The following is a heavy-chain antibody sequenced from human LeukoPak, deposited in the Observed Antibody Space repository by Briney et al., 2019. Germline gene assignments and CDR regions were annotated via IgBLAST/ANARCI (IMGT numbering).Heavy chain of an antibody. D-gene: IGHD3-22*01. Sequence: GGSLRLSCAASGFTFSGSAMHWVRQAPGKGLEWVAVIWYDGSNKYYADSVKGRFTISRDNSKNTLYLQMDSLRAEDTAVYYCARDRGSGYYMSNDYWGQGTLVTVSS. CDR2: IWYDGSNK. CDR3: ARDRGSGYYMSNDY. CDR1: GFTFSGSA. V-gene: IGHV3-33*08. J-gene: IGHJ4*02.